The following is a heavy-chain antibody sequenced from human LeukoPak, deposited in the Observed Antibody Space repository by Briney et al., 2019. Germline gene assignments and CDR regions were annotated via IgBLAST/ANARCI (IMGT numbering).Heavy chain of an antibody. Sequence: GGSLRLSCAASGFTFSSYSMNWVRQAPGKGLEWVSSISSSSSSYIYYADSVKGRFTISRDNAKNSLYLQMNSLRAEDTAVYYCARDHYDILTGREYYFDYWGQGTLVTVSS. CDR3: ARDHYDILTGREYYFDY. J-gene: IGHJ4*02. CDR2: ISSSSSSYI. D-gene: IGHD3-9*01. CDR1: GFTFSSYS. V-gene: IGHV3-21*01.